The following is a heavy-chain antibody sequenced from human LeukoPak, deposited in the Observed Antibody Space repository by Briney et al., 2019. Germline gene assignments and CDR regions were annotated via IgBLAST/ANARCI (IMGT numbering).Heavy chain of an antibody. CDR3: AREGIYCSSTSCYEDYFDY. CDR2: IYTSGST. J-gene: IGHJ4*02. CDR1: GGSISSGSYY. V-gene: IGHV4-61*02. Sequence: SQTLSLTCTVSGGSISSGSYYWSWIRQPAGKGLEWIGRIYTSGSTNYNPSLKSRVTISVDTSKNQFSLKLSSVTAADTAVYYCAREGIYCSSTSCYEDYFDYWGQGTLVTVSS. D-gene: IGHD2-2*01.